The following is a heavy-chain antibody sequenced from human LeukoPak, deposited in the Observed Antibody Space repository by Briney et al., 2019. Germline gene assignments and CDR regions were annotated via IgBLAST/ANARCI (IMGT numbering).Heavy chain of an antibody. CDR1: GGSISSSSSY. CDR3: ARLYGYDY. V-gene: IGHV4-39*01. J-gene: IGHJ4*02. D-gene: IGHD5-24*01. Sequence: SETLSLTCTVSGGSISSSSSYWGWIRQPPGKGLEWIGSIYYSGSTYYNPSLKSRVTISVDTSKNQFSLKLSSVTAADTAVYYCARLYGYDYWGQGTLVTVSS. CDR2: IYYSGST.